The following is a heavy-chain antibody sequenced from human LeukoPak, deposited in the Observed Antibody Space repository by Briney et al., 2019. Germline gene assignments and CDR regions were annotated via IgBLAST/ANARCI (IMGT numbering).Heavy chain of an antibody. CDR1: GGSISSYY. Sequence: ASETLSLTCTVSGGSISSYYWSWIRQPPGKGLEWIGYIYYSGSTNYNPSLKSRVTISVDTSKNQLSLKLSSVTAADTAVYYCARGEDIVRHDAFDIWGQGTMVTVSS. CDR2: IYYSGST. D-gene: IGHD2-8*01. J-gene: IGHJ3*02. V-gene: IGHV4-59*01. CDR3: ARGEDIVRHDAFDI.